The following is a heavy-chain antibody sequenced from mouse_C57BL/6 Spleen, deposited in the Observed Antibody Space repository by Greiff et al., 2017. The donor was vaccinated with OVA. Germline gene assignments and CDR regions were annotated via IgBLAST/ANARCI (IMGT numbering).Heavy chain of an antibody. J-gene: IGHJ4*01. CDR1: GYTFTDYY. CDR2: INPNNGGT. V-gene: IGHV1-26*01. Sequence: VQLQQSGPELVKPGASVKISCKASGYTFTDYYMNWVKQSHGKSLEWIGDINPNNGGTSYNQKFKGKATLTVDKSSSTAYMELRSLTSEDSAVYYCARWNYYGSSSYYYAMDYWGQGTSVTVSS. CDR3: ARWNYYGSSSYYYAMDY. D-gene: IGHD1-1*01.